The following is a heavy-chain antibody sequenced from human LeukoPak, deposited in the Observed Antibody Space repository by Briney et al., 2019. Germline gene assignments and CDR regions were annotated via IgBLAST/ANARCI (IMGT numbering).Heavy chain of an antibody. J-gene: IGHJ6*03. CDR1: GGTFSSYE. V-gene: IGHV1-69*05. CDR2: IIPMFGTA. Sequence: SVKVSCKASGGTFSSYEISWVRQAPGQGLEWMGGIIPMFGTAKYAQKFQGRVTITTDKSTSTAYMELSSLRSEDTAVYYCARVVGLTGYSSSWYSGYYYYMDVWGKGTTVTVSS. D-gene: IGHD6-13*01. CDR3: ARVVGLTGYSSSWYSGYYYYMDV.